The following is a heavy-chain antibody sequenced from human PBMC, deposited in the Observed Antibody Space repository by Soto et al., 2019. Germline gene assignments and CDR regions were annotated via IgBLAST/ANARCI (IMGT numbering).Heavy chain of an antibody. CDR3: TKDRYYDFWSGYP. D-gene: IGHD3-3*01. Sequence: GGSLRLSCAASGFTFISYAMSWVRQAPGKGLEWVSAISGSGGSTYYADSVKGRFTISRDNSKNTLYLQMNSLRAEDTAVYYCTKDRYYDFWSGYPWGQGTLVTVSS. CDR1: GFTFISYA. CDR2: ISGSGGST. J-gene: IGHJ5*02. V-gene: IGHV3-23*01.